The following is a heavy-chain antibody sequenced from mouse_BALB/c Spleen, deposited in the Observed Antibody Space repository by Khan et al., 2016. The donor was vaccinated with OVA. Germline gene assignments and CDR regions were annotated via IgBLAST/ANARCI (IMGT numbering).Heavy chain of an antibody. CDR1: GYTFTDYN. V-gene: IGHV1-18*01. CDR3: TRGGQGSPFDY. Sequence: EVQLQQSGPELVKPGASVKIPCKASGYTFTDYNMDWVKQSHGKSLEWIGDITPNNGGTIYNQRFKGKATLTVDKSSSTAYMELRSLTSEDTAVYYCTRGGQGSPFDYWGQGTTLTVSS. J-gene: IGHJ2*01. CDR2: ITPNNGGT. D-gene: IGHD1-1*01.